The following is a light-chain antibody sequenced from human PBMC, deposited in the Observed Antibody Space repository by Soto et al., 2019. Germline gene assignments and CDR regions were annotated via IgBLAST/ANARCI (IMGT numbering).Light chain of an antibody. J-gene: IGLJ1*01. CDR1: NIGSKS. CDR3: QVWDTNSDLYV. CDR2: DNS. Sequence: SYELTQPPSVSVAPGQTARITCGGKNIGSKSVHWYQQKPGQAPVLVVSDNSDRPSGIPERFSGSSSGNTATLTISSVEAGDEADFYCQVWDTNSDLYVFGPGTKVTVL. V-gene: IGLV3-21*02.